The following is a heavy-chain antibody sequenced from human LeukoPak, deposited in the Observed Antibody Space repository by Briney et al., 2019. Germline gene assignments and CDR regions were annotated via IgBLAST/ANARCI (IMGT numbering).Heavy chain of an antibody. CDR1: GFTFSSYA. Sequence: GGSLRLSCAASGFTFSSYAMSWVRQAPGKGLEWVSAISGSGGSTYYADSVKGRFTISRDNSKNTLYLQMNSLRAEDTAVYYCAKGAFLMITFGGVIPAAFDIWGQGTMVTVSS. D-gene: IGHD3-16*02. V-gene: IGHV3-23*01. CDR2: ISGSGGST. CDR3: AKGAFLMITFGGVIPAAFDI. J-gene: IGHJ3*02.